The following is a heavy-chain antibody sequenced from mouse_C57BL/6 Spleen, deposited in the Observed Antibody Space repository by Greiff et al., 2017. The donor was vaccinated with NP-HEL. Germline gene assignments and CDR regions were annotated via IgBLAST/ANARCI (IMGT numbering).Heavy chain of an antibody. Sequence: QVQLQQSGAELVRPGASVTLSCKASGYTFTDYEMHWVKQTPVHGLEWIGAIDPETGGTAYNQKFKGKATLTAAKSSSTAYMELRSLTSEVSAVYYSKSPVVAWFAYWGQGTLVTVSA. CDR3: KSPVVAWFAY. J-gene: IGHJ3*01. V-gene: IGHV1-15*01. CDR2: IDPETGGT. CDR1: GYTFTDYE.